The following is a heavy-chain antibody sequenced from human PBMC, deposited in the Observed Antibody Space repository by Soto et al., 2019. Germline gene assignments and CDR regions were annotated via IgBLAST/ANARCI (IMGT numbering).Heavy chain of an antibody. J-gene: IGHJ4*02. V-gene: IGHV4-39*01. Sequence: SETLSLTCTVSGGSISSSSYYWGWIRQPPGKGLEWIGSIYYSGSTYYNPSLKSRVTISVDTSKNQFSLKLSSVTAADTAVYYCARHGNYGDRPFTFDYWGQGTLVTVSS. D-gene: IGHD4-17*01. CDR2: IYYSGST. CDR1: GGSISSSSYY. CDR3: ARHGNYGDRPFTFDY.